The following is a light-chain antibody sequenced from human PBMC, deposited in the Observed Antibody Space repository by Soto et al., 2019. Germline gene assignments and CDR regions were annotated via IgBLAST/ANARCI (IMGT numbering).Light chain of an antibody. CDR3: QQYGSSPRT. CDR2: GAS. Sequence: SPGGGATLSGRPSQRVSRSYFAWYQQKPGQAPRLLIYGASVSATGIPDRFSGSGSGTDFTLTISRLEPEDFAAYYCQQYGSSPRTFGQGTKVDTK. CDR1: QRVSRSY. J-gene: IGKJ1*01. V-gene: IGKV3-20*01.